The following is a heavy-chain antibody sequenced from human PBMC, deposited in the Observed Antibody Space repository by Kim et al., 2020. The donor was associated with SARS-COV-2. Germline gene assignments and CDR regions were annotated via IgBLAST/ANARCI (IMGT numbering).Heavy chain of an antibody. J-gene: IGHJ5*02. Sequence: SVKVSCKASGGTFSSYAISWVRQAPGRGLEWMGGIIPIFGTANYAQKFQGRVTITADESTSTAYMELSSLRSEDTAVYYCARFLSDILTGTYNWFDPWGQGTLVTVSS. V-gene: IGHV1-69*13. CDR2: IIPIFGTA. D-gene: IGHD3-9*01. CDR1: GGTFSSYA. CDR3: ARFLSDILTGTYNWFDP.